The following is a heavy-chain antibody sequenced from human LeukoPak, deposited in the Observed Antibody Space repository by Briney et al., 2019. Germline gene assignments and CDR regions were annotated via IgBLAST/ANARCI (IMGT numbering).Heavy chain of an antibody. V-gene: IGHV3-7*03. CDR1: GFTFSNYW. Sequence: GGSLRLSCAASGFTFSNYWMSWVRQAPGKGLEWVANIKQDGSEKYYVDSVKGRFTISRDNAKNSLYLQMNSLRAEDTAVYYCARDGLRPPFVGGMDVWGKGTTVTVSS. D-gene: IGHD5-18*01. CDR3: ARDGLRPPFVGGMDV. CDR2: IKQDGSEK. J-gene: IGHJ6*04.